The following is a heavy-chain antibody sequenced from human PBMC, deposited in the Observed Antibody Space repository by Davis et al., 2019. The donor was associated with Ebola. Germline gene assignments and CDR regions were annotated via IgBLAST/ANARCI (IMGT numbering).Heavy chain of an antibody. J-gene: IGHJ5*02. D-gene: IGHD4-23*01. CDR3: ARHYGGDSNSFDP. CDR2: IYPDDSDT. V-gene: IGHV5-51*01. Sequence: PGGSLRLSCKGSGYSFTSYWIGWVRQMPGKGLEWMGIIYPDDSDTRYSPSFQGQVTISADKSISTAYLQWSSLKASDTAIYFCARHYGGDSNSFDPWGQGTLVTVSS. CDR1: GYSFTSYW.